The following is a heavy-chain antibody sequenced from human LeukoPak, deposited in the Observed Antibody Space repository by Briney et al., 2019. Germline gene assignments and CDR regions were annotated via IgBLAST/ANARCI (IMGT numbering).Heavy chain of an antibody. CDR1: GGSVSSGSYY. Sequence: SETLSLTCTVSGGSVSSGSYYWSWIRQHPGKGLEWIGYIYYSGSTYYNPSLKSRVTISVDTSKNQFSLMLSSVTAADTALYYCAKDRAGYCSGGSCYTTFDPWGQGTLVTVSS. CDR2: IYYSGST. V-gene: IGHV4-31*03. D-gene: IGHD2-15*01. J-gene: IGHJ5*02. CDR3: AKDRAGYCSGGSCYTTFDP.